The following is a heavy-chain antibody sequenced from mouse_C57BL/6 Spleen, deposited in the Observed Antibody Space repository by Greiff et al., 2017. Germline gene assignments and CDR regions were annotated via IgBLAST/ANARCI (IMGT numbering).Heavy chain of an antibody. Sequence: VQLQQSGPELVKPGASVKISCKASGYTFTDYYMNWVKQSHGKSLEWIGDINPNNGGTSYNQKFKGKATLTVDKSSSTAYMELRSLTSEDSAVYYCAREEYPLYWYFDVWGTGTTVTVSS. CDR3: AREEYPLYWYFDV. CDR1: GYTFTDYY. J-gene: IGHJ1*03. CDR2: INPNNGGT. V-gene: IGHV1-26*01. D-gene: IGHD5-1*01.